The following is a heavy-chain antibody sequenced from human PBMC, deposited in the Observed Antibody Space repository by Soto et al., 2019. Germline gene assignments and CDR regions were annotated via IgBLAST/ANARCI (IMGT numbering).Heavy chain of an antibody. CDR1: GGPFSSYA. V-gene: IGHV1-69*06. D-gene: IGHD6-13*01. CDR2: IIPIFGTA. Sequence: SVKVSCKASGGPFSSYAISLVRQAPGQGLEWMGGIIPIFGTANYAQKFQGRVTITADKSTSTAYMELSSLRSEDTAVYYCAREASSSWYVWFDPWGQGTLFTVSS. CDR3: AREASSSWYVWFDP. J-gene: IGHJ5*02.